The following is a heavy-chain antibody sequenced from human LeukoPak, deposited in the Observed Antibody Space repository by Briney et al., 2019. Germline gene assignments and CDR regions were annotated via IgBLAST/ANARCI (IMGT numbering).Heavy chain of an antibody. Sequence: PGGSLRLFCTASGFTFSSYWMHWVRQAPGKGLMWVSRVNTDGNNTTYADCVKGRFTISRDNAKNILYLKINSLRAEDTAMYYCAREGAYDSGSYGAGDCWGQGTLVTVSS. CDR1: GFTFSSYW. CDR2: VNTDGNNT. D-gene: IGHD3-10*01. V-gene: IGHV3-74*01. CDR3: AREGAYDSGSYGAGDC. J-gene: IGHJ4*02.